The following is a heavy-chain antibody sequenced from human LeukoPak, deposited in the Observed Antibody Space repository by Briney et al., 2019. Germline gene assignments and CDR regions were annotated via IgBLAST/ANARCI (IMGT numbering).Heavy chain of an antibody. V-gene: IGHV3-23*01. CDR2: ISGSGGST. J-gene: IGHJ4*02. CDR1: GFTFSSYA. CDR3: ARGSSIVGDNF. Sequence: GGSLRLSCAASGFTFSSYAMSWVRQAPGKGLEWVSAISGSGGSTYYADSVKGRFTISRGNSKNTLYLQMNSLRAEDTAVYYCARGSSIVGDNFWGQGTLVTVSS. D-gene: IGHD1-26*01.